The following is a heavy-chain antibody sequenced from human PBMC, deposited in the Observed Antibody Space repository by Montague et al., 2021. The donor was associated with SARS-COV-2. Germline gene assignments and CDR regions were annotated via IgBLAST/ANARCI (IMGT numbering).Heavy chain of an antibody. V-gene: IGHV3-30*18. Sequence: SLRLSCPASVFTFNNFAMHLVRQAPGKGLEWVAVISYDGSIKYYADSLRGRFTISRDSSKKTLYLQMNSLSGEGTAVYYCAKNRDIFWFGEGRDSMDVWGQGTTVIVSS. CDR1: VFTFNNFA. CDR3: AKNRDIFWFGEGRDSMDV. CDR2: ISYDGSIK. D-gene: IGHD3-10*01. J-gene: IGHJ6*02.